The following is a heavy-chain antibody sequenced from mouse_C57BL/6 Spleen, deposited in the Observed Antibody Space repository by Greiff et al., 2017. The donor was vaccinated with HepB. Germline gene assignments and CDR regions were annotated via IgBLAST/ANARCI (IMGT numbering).Heavy chain of an antibody. J-gene: IGHJ2*01. CDR1: GYTFTSYW. CDR2: IHPSDSDT. CDR3: ARGTTSGYFDY. V-gene: IGHV1-74*01. Sequence: QVQLKQPGAELVKPGASVKVSCKASGYTFTSYWMHWVKQRPGQGLEWIGRIHPSDSDTNYNQKFKGKATLTVDKSSSTAYMQLSSLTSEDSAVYYCARGTTSGYFDYWGQGTTLTVSS.